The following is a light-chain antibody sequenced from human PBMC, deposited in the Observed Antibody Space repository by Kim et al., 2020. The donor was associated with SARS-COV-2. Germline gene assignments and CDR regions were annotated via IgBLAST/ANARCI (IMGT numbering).Light chain of an antibody. Sequence: EIVLTQSPGTLSLSPGERATLSCRASQSVSSSYLALYQQKPGQAPRLLIYGASSRATGIPDRFSGSGSGTDFTLTISRLEPEDFAVYYCQQYGSSQYTFGQGTKLEI. CDR1: QSVSSSY. CDR3: QQYGSSQYT. V-gene: IGKV3-20*01. CDR2: GAS. J-gene: IGKJ2*01.